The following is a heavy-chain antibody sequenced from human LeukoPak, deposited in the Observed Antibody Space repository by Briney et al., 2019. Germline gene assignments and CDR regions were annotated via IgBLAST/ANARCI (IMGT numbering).Heavy chain of an antibody. D-gene: IGHD3-22*01. CDR3: ARERYYYDSSGYLYYFDY. CDR1: GGSISSYY. CDR2: IYTSGST. V-gene: IGHV4-4*07. Sequence: PSETLSLTCTVSGGSISSYYWSWIRQPAGKGLEWIGRIYTSGSTNYNPSPKSRVTMSVDTSKNQFSLKLSSVTAADTAVYYCARERYYYDSSGYLYYFDYWGQGTLVTVSS. J-gene: IGHJ4*02.